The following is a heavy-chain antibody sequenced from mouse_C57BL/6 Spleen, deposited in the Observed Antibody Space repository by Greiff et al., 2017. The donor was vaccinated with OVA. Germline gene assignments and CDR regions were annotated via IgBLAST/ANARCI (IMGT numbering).Heavy chain of an antibody. J-gene: IGHJ3*01. CDR2: IDPSDSET. Sequence: VQLQQSGAELVRPGSSVKLSCKASGYTFTSYWMHWVKQRPIQGLEWIGNIDPSDSETHYNQKFKDKATLTVDKSSSTAYMQLSSLTSEDSAVYYCARSLDYYGSSQFAYWGQGTLVTVSA. CDR1: GYTFTSYW. D-gene: IGHD1-1*01. V-gene: IGHV1-52*01. CDR3: ARSLDYYGSSQFAY.